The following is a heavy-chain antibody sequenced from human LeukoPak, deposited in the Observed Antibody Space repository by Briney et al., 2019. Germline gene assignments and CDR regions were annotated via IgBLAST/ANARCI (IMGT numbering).Heavy chain of an antibody. CDR3: ARDPNGDYIGAFDM. J-gene: IGHJ3*02. D-gene: IGHD4-17*01. CDR1: GFSFSAYA. Sequence: GGSLRLSCTASGFSFSAYAMMWVRQAPGKGPEWVSAIRGSGVNTYYADSVKGRFTVSRDNSKYTLFLQMNSLRAEDTAVYYCARDPNGDYIGAFDMWGPGTMVTVSS. V-gene: IGHV3-23*01. CDR2: IRGSGVNT.